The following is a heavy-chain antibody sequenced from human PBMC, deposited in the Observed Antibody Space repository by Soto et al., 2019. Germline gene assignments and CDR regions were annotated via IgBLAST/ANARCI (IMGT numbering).Heavy chain of an antibody. CDR3: ARAVAPYLGNWFDP. CDR1: GGSISSGNSYS. CDR2: ISHTGST. J-gene: IGHJ5*02. V-gene: IGHV4-30-2*01. Sequence: SETLSLTCAVSGGSISSGNSYSWSWIRQPPGKGLEWIGSISHTGSTSYNPSLKGRVTMSVDKSKNQFSLKLSSVTAADMAVYYCARAVAPYLGNWFDPWGQGTLVTVSS. D-gene: IGHD3-16*01.